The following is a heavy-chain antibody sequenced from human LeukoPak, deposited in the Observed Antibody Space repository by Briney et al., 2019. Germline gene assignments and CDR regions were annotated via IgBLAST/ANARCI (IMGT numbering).Heavy chain of an antibody. V-gene: IGHV3-74*01. CDR1: GFAFSSNW. D-gene: IGHD7-27*01. CDR3: ATSLGPLTEY. CDR2: INSGGSGT. Sequence: PGGSLRLSCAASGFAFSSNWMHRVRQTPGKGLVWVSRINSGGSGTSYADSVEGRFTISRDNAKNTLYLQMNSLRAEDTAVYYCATSLGPLTEYWGQGTLVTVSS. J-gene: IGHJ4*02.